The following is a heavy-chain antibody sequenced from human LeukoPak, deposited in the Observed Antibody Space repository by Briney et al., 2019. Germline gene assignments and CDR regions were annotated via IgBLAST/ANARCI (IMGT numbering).Heavy chain of an antibody. CDR1: GFTFSDYY. D-gene: IGHD4-17*01. J-gene: IGHJ5*02. V-gene: IGHV3-11*01. Sequence: GGSLRLSCAASGFTFSDYYMSWIRQAPGKGLEWVSYISSSGSTIYYADSVRGRFTISRDNAKNSLYLQMNSLRAEDTAVYYCARGPHYGDYVGSGWFDPWGQGTLVTVSS. CDR3: ARGPHYGDYVGSGWFDP. CDR2: ISSSGSTI.